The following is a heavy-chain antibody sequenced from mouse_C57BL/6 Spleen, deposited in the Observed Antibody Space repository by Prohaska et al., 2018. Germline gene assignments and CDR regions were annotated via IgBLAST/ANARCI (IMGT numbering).Heavy chain of an antibody. J-gene: IGHJ1*03. V-gene: IGHV1-76*01. Sequence: QGLEWIARIYPGSGNTYYNEKFKGKATLTAEKSSSTAYMQLSSLTSEDSAVYFCARLGGYWYFDVWGTGTTVTVSS. CDR2: IYPGSGNT. CDR3: ARLGGYWYFDV. D-gene: IGHD3-3*01.